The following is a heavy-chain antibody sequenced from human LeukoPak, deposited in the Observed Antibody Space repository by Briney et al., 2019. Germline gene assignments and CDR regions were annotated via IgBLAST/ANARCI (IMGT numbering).Heavy chain of an antibody. Sequence: ASVKVSCKASGYTFTGYYMHWVRQAPGQGLEWMGWINPNSGGTNYAQKFQGWVTMTRDTSISTAYMELSRLRSDDTAVFYCARGEFRDGYKLLYNWFDPWGQGTLVTVSS. CDR3: ARGEFRDGYKLLYNWFDP. CDR2: INPNSGGT. CDR1: GYTFTGYY. V-gene: IGHV1-2*04. J-gene: IGHJ5*02. D-gene: IGHD5-24*01.